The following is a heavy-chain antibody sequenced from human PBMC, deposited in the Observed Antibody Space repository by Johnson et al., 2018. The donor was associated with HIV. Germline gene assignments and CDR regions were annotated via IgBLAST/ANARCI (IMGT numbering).Heavy chain of an antibody. D-gene: IGHD6-13*01. Sequence: VQLVESGGGLVQPGGSLRLSCAASGFTSSDYYMDWARQAPGKGLEWVGRSRNRANGYTTEYAASVKGRFTISRDDSKNSLYLQMNSLNTEDTAVYYCASGLAAARGAFDLWGQGTTVTVSS. V-gene: IGHV3-72*01. CDR1: GFTSSDYY. J-gene: IGHJ3*01. CDR2: SRNRANGYTT. CDR3: ASGLAAARGAFDL.